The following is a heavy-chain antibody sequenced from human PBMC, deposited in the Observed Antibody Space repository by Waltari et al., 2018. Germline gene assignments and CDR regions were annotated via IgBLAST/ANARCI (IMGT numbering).Heavy chain of an antibody. Sequence: EVQLVESGGGLVKPGGSLKLSCAASGFTFSAYSMNWVRQAPGKGLEWVSSISISGSYIYYADSLQGRFTISRDNAENSLSLQLNSLRAEDTALYYCVRDYFDTSADYFIGAAFDNWGQGTMVTVSS. D-gene: IGHD3-22*01. J-gene: IGHJ3*02. CDR1: GFTFSAYS. V-gene: IGHV3-21*01. CDR3: VRDYFDTSADYFIGAAFDN. CDR2: ISISGSYI.